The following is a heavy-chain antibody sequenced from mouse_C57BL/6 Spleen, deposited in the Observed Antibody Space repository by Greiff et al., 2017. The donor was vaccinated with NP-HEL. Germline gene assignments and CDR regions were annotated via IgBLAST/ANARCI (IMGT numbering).Heavy chain of an antibody. CDR2: IDPETGGT. D-gene: IGHD4-1*02. Sequence: AQLQQSGAELVRPGASVTLSCKASGYTFTDYEMHWVKQTPVHGLEWIGAIDPETGGTAYNQKFKGKAILTADKSSSTAYMELRSLTSEDSAVYYCTRPQLGRGYYAMDYWGQGTSVTVSS. CDR3: TRPQLGRGYYAMDY. CDR1: GYTFTDYE. J-gene: IGHJ4*01. V-gene: IGHV1-15*01.